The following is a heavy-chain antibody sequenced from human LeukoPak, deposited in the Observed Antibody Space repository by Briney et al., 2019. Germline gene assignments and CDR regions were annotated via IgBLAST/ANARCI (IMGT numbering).Heavy chain of an antibody. V-gene: IGHV3-20*04. CDR3: ARDSGPGYSSTWYDY. J-gene: IGHJ4*02. CDR2: INWSGDST. D-gene: IGHD6-13*01. Sequence: GGSLRLSCAASGFTFDDYGMSWVRQAPGKGLEWISGINWSGDSTGYADSVKGRFTISRDNAKNSLYLQMNSLRAEDTAVYYCARDSGPGYSSTWYDYWGQGTLVTVSS. CDR1: GFTFDDYG.